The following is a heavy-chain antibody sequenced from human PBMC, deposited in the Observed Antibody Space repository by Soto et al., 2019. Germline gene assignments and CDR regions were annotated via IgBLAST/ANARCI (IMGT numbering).Heavy chain of an antibody. Sequence: EVQLLESGGGLVQPGGSLRLSCASSGFIFSGQAMSWVRQAPGKGLEWVSSISSGSVSSTNYAGPVKGRFTISRDNSKNTLYLQMNNLRAEDTAVYYCAKQLAQNFDYWGQGTLVTVSS. CDR3: AKQLAQNFDY. D-gene: IGHD2-2*01. V-gene: IGHV3-23*01. J-gene: IGHJ4*02. CDR2: ISSGSVSST. CDR1: GFIFSGQA.